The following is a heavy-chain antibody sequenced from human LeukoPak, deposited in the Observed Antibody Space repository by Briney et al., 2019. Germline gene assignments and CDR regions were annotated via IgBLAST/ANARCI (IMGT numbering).Heavy chain of an antibody. CDR2: IYYSGST. V-gene: IGHV4-59*01. Sequence: SETLSLTCTVSGGSPSSYYWSLIRQPPGKGLEWIGYIYYSGSTNYNPFLKSRVTISVDTSKNQFSLKLSSVTAADTAVYYCARSIAVAGSPFDYWGQGTLVTVSS. D-gene: IGHD6-19*01. J-gene: IGHJ4*02. CDR3: ARSIAVAGSPFDY. CDR1: GGSPSSYY.